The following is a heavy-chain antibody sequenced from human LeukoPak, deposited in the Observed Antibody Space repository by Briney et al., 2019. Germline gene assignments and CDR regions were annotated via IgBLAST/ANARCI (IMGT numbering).Heavy chain of an antibody. V-gene: IGHV1-2*02. CDR3: ARIWAAVVTDYWYFDL. Sequence: ASVKVSCKGSGYTFTEYYIHWVRQAPGQGLEWMGWINPNSGGTNYAQKFQGRVTMTRDTSISTAYMELSSLRSDDTAVYYCARIWAAVVTDYWYFDLWGRGTLVTVSS. CDR2: INPNSGGT. D-gene: IGHD4-23*01. J-gene: IGHJ2*01. CDR1: GYTFTEYY.